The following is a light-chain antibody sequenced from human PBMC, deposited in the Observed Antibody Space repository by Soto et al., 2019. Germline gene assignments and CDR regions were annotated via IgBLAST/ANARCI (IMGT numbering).Light chain of an antibody. Sequence: QSVLTQPASVSGSPGQSITISCTGTSSDVGGYNYVSWYQQHPGKAPKFLLYEVSNRPSGVSHRFSGSKSGNTASLTISGLQAEDEADYYCASWDDSLNAYVFGGGTKLTVL. J-gene: IGLJ1*01. CDR2: EVS. CDR1: SSDVGGYNY. V-gene: IGLV2-14*01. CDR3: ASWDDSLNAYV.